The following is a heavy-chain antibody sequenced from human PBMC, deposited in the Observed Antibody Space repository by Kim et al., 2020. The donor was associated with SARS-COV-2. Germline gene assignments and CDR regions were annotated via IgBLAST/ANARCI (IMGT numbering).Heavy chain of an antibody. J-gene: IGHJ6*02. CDR2: SNK. CDR3: ARDVGASMDV. Sequence: SNKYYADSVKGRFTISRDNSKNTLYLQMNSRRAEDTAVYYCARDVGASMDVWGQGTTVTVSS. D-gene: IGHD1-26*01. V-gene: IGHV3-30*01.